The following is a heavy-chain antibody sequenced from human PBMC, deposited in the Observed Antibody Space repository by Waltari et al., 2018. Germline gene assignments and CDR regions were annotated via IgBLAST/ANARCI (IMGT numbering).Heavy chain of an antibody. CDR3: ARLTTSVGLF. Sequence: EVQLLESGGGLVQPGGSLRLPCAASGFTFSTYAMTWVHQAPGKGLEWVSAISGSGDTIYYADSVKGRFTISRDNSKNTLYLQMNSLRAEDTAVYHCARLTTSVGLFWGQGTLVTVSS. CDR2: ISGSGDTI. CDR1: GFTFSTYA. V-gene: IGHV3-23*01. D-gene: IGHD4-17*01. J-gene: IGHJ4*02.